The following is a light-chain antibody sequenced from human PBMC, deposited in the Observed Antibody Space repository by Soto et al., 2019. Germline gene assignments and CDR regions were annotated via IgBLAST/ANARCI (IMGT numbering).Light chain of an antibody. Sequence: EIVLTQSPVTLSLSPGESATLSCGASQSVTSSFLAWYQKKPGQAPRLLIYGASSRATAIPDRFSGSGSGTDFTLPISRLEPEDFAVYYCQHYQTFGQGTKVDIK. CDR1: QSVTSSF. V-gene: IGKV3-20*01. CDR3: QHYQT. CDR2: GAS. J-gene: IGKJ1*01.